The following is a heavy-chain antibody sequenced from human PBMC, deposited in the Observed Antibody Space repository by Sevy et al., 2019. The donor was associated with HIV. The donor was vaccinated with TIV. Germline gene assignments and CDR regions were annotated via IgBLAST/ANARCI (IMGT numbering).Heavy chain of an antibody. CDR3: AREEVQLGSTAFDI. CDR2: IYDSGST. CDR1: GGSISSGDYY. V-gene: IGHV4-30-4*01. J-gene: IGHJ3*02. Sequence: SETLSLTCTVSGGSISSGDYYWSWIRQPPGKGLEWIGYIYDSGSTYYNPSLKSRVTTSVDTSKNQFALKLSSVTAADTAVYYCAREEVQLGSTAFDIWGQGTMVTVSS. D-gene: IGHD2-2*01.